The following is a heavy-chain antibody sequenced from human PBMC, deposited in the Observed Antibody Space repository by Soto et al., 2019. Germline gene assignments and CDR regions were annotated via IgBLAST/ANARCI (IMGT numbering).Heavy chain of an antibody. CDR3: ARHKQVVASSLLDF. D-gene: IGHD2-15*01. CDR1: GDSFSSGDYY. J-gene: IGHJ4*02. Sequence: PSETLSLTCTVSGDSFSSGDYYWGGTRQPPGKGLEWIGIIHYTGTTYYNPSLKSRVTISVDTSKKQISLRLTSVTAADTALYYCARHKQVVASSLLDFWGPGTLVTVSS. V-gene: IGHV4-39*01. CDR2: IHYTGTT.